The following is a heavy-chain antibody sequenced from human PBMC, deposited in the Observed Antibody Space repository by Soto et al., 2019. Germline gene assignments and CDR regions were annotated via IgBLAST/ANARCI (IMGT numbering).Heavy chain of an antibody. Sequence: SETLSLTCTVSGGSISSGGYYWSWIRQHPGKGLEWIGYIYYSGSTYYNPSLKSRVTISVDTSKNQFSLKLSSVTAADTAVYYCARVGRVRGYSGPNWFDPWGQGTLVTVSS. D-gene: IGHD5-12*01. CDR2: IYYSGST. CDR1: GGSISSGGYY. CDR3: ARVGRVRGYSGPNWFDP. V-gene: IGHV4-31*03. J-gene: IGHJ5*02.